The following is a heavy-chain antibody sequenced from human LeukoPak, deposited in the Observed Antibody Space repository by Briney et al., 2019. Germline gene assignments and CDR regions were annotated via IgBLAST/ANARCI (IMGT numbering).Heavy chain of an antibody. CDR1: GFTFSSYW. J-gene: IGHJ3*02. CDR2: INSDGSST. CDR3: ARDNWNAIREAFDI. V-gene: IGHV3-74*01. Sequence: GGSLRLSCAASGFTFSSYWMHWVRQAPGKGLVWVSRINSDGSSTSYADSVKGRFTISRDNAKNSLYLQMNSLRAEHTALYYCARDNWNAIREAFDIWGQGTMVTVSS. D-gene: IGHD1-20*01.